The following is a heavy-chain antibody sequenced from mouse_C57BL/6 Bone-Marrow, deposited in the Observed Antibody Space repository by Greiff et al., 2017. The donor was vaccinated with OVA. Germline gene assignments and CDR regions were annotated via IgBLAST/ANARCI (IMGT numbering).Heavy chain of an antibody. CDR2: ISSGGDYI. CDR1: GFTFSSYA. Sequence: EVKVEESGEGLVKPGGSLKLSCAASGFTFSSYAMSWFRQTPEKRLEWVAYISSGGDYIYYADTVKGRFTISRDNARNTLYLQMSSLKSEDTAMYYCTTYYYGSSYAMDYWGQGTSVTVSS. CDR3: TTYYYGSSYAMDY. V-gene: IGHV5-9-1*02. J-gene: IGHJ4*01. D-gene: IGHD1-1*01.